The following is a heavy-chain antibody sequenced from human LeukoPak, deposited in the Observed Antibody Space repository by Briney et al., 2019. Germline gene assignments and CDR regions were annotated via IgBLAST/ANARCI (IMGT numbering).Heavy chain of an antibody. J-gene: IGHJ4*02. CDR2: IRYDGSEK. Sequence: GGSLRLSCAASGFTFGMHWVRQAPGKGLEWVAFIRYDGSEKYYADSVKGRFTISRDNSKNTLYMEMNSLIPEDTAVYYCARQYISGQWYFDYWGQGTLVTVSS. CDR3: ARQYISGQWYFDY. CDR1: GFTFG. D-gene: IGHD5-18*01. V-gene: IGHV3-30*02.